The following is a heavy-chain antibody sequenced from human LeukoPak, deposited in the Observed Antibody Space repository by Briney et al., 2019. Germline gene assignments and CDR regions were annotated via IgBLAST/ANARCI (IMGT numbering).Heavy chain of an antibody. CDR2: INHSGST. D-gene: IGHD3-3*01. J-gene: IGHJ4*02. CDR1: GGSFSGYY. V-gene: IGHV4-34*01. Sequence: SETLSLTCAVYGGSFSGYYWSWIRQPPGKGLEWIGEINHSGSTNYNPSLKSRVTILVDTSKNQFSLKLSSVTAADTAVYYCARAKIITIFGVVITESFDYWGQGTLVTVSS. CDR3: ARAKIITIFGVVITESFDY.